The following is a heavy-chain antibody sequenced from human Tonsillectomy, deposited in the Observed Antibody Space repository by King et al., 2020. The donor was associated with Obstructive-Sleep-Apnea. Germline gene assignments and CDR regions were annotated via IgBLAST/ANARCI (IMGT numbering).Heavy chain of an antibody. V-gene: IGHV4-38-2*02. CDR2: IYHSGST. J-gene: IGHJ5*02. CDR3: ARGLGRDCSSTSCPDNWFDP. D-gene: IGHD2-2*01. Sequence: QVQLQESGPGLVKPSETLSLTCTVSCYSISSGYYWGWIRQPPGKGLEWIGSIYHSGSTYYTPSLKSRFTISVDTSKNQFSLKLSSVTASDTAVYYCARGLGRDCSSTSCPDNWFDPWGQGTLVTVSS. CDR1: CYSISSGYY.